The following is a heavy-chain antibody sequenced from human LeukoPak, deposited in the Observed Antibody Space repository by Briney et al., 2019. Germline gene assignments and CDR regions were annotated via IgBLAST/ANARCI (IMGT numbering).Heavy chain of an antibody. CDR2: IYYSGST. V-gene: IGHV4-59*08. Sequence: PSETLSLTCTVSGGSISSYYWSWIRQPPGKGLEWIGYIYYSGSTNYNPSLKSRVTISVDKSKNQFSLKLSSVTAADTAVYYCARVAAGIGFFQHWGQGTLVTVSS. CDR3: ARVAAGIGFFQH. D-gene: IGHD6-13*01. J-gene: IGHJ1*01. CDR1: GGSISSYY.